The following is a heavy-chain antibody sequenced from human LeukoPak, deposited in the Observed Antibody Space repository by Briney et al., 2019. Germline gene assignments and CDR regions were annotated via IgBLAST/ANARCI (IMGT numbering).Heavy chain of an antibody. CDR3: AREMPVTGNY. J-gene: IGHJ4*02. CDR2: ISSSSSTI. CDR1: GFTFSSYS. D-gene: IGHD3-10*01. Sequence: PGGSLRLSCAASGFTFSSYSMNWVRQAPGKGLEWVSYISSSSSTIYYADSVKGRFTISRDNAKNSLYLQMNSLRAEDTAVYYCAREMPVTGNYWGQGTLVTVSS. V-gene: IGHV3-48*01.